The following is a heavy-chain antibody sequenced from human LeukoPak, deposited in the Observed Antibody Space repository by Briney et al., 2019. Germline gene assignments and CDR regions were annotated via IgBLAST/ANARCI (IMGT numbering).Heavy chain of an antibody. CDR1: GFTFSSYW. CDR2: ISDEGSNT. J-gene: IGHJ4*02. V-gene: IGHV3-74*01. Sequence: GGSLRLSCAASGFTFSSYWMHWVRQAPGKGLVWVSRISDEGSNTGYADSVRGRFTISRDNAKNTLYLQMNSLRAEDKAVYYCARVAPYYYDNTGYYPFDYWGQGTLVTVSS. CDR3: ARVAPYYYDNTGYYPFDY. D-gene: IGHD3-22*01.